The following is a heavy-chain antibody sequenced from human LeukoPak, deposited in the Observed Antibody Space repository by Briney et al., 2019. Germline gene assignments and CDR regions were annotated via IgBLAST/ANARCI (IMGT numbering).Heavy chain of an antibody. CDR1: GYTFTGYY. CDR3: ARPAGYQLPKEMYLYY. V-gene: IGHV1-2*06. D-gene: IGHD2-2*01. CDR2: INPNSGGT. Sequence: ASVKVSCKASGYTFTGYYIHWVRQAPGQGLEWMGRINPNSGGTNYAQKFQGRVTVTGDTSISTAYMELSRLRSDDTAVYYCARPAGYQLPKEMYLYYWGQGTLVTVSS. J-gene: IGHJ4*02.